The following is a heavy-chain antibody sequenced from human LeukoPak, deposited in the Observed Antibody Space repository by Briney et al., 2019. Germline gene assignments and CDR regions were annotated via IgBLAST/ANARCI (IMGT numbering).Heavy chain of an antibody. V-gene: IGHV3-23*01. CDR3: AKGSYYDSSGSFYFDY. D-gene: IGHD3-22*01. CDR1: GFTFSNYW. Sequence: GGSLRLSCAASGFTFSNYWMAWVRQAPGKGLEWVSGISGSGDNTYYADSVKGRFTISRDNSKNTLYVQVNSLGTEDTAAYYCAKGSYYDSSGSFYFDYWGQGTLVTVSS. J-gene: IGHJ4*02. CDR2: ISGSGDNT.